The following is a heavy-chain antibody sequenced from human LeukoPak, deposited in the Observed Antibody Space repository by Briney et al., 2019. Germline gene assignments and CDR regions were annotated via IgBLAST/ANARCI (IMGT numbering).Heavy chain of an antibody. D-gene: IGHD2-15*01. Sequence: PSETLSLTCAVYGGSFSGYYWSWIRQPPGKGLEWIGEINHSGSTNYNPSLKSRVTISVDTSKNQFSLKLSSVTAADTAVYYCARGCYNAFDIWGQGTMVTVSS. J-gene: IGHJ3*02. CDR3: ARGCYNAFDI. CDR2: INHSGST. V-gene: IGHV4-34*01. CDR1: GGSFSGYY.